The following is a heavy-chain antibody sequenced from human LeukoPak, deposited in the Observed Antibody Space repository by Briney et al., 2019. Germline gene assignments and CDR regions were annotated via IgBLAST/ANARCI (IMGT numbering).Heavy chain of an antibody. J-gene: IGHJ4*02. V-gene: IGHV3-23*01. CDR1: GFTFSSYG. Sequence: QPGGSLRLSCAASGFTFSSYGMSWVRQAPGKGLEWVSAISTTGGTTYYAGSVKGRFTISRDNSKNTLYLQMNSLRAEDTAVYYCAKAQDIVVVVAANWGQGTLVTVSS. D-gene: IGHD2-15*01. CDR3: AKAQDIVVVVAAN. CDR2: ISTTGGTT.